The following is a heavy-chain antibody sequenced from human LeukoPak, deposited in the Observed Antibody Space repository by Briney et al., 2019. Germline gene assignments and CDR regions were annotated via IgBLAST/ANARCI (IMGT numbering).Heavy chain of an antibody. CDR3: ARVGPPYGDQPFDY. J-gene: IGHJ4*02. Sequence: GESLRLSCAVSGFSLSDNYMSWVRQAPGKGLEWVSIIYTLDDTFYADSVKGRFTISRDYSKNTLSLQMSSLRVEDTAIYYCARVGPPYGDQPFDYWGQGALVTVSS. CDR2: IYTLDDT. D-gene: IGHD4-17*01. V-gene: IGHV3-53*01. CDR1: GFSLSDNY.